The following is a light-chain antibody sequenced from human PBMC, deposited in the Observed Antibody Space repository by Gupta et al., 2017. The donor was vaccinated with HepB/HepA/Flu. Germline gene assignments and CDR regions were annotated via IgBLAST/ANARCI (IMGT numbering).Light chain of an antibody. Sequence: SYELTQPPSVSVSPGQTASITCSGDKLGDKYACWYQQKPGQSPVLVIYQDSKRPAGIPERFSCSTSGNTATLTISGTQAMDEDDYYCQAWDSSTVVFGGGTKLTVL. J-gene: IGLJ2*01. CDR2: QDS. V-gene: IGLV3-1*01. CDR3: QAWDSSTVV. CDR1: KLGDKY.